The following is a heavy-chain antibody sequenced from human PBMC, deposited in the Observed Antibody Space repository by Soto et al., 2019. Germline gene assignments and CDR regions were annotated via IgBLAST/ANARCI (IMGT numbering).Heavy chain of an antibody. V-gene: IGHV1-3*01. CDR1: GYTFTTYV. CDR3: ARDSLGNVDF. D-gene: IGHD3-16*02. J-gene: IGHJ4*02. Sequence: AXVKVSCKASGYTFTTYVMHWVRQAPGQRLEWMGWIDAGNGNTRYSQNFQGRVTITRDTSASTAYMEVSSLRSEDTAVYYCARDSLGNVDFWGQGTLVTVSS. CDR2: IDAGNGNT.